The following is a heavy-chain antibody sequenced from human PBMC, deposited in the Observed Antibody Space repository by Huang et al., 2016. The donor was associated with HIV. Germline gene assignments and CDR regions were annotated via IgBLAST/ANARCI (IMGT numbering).Heavy chain of an antibody. D-gene: IGHD3-9*01. CDR1: EYTLTELS. Sequence: QVQLVQSRAEVKKPGASVKVYCKVSEYTLTELSIHWVRQPPGKGLEWMGGCDPENGETNYAQKFQGRVTMTEDTSTETAFMELSGLRPEDTAVYYCATGFDVFFDFWGQGTLVTVSS. CDR2: CDPENGET. J-gene: IGHJ4*02. V-gene: IGHV1-24*01. CDR3: ATGFDVFFDF.